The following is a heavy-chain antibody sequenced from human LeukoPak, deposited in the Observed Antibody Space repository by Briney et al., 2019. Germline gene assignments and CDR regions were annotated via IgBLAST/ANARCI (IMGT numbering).Heavy chain of an antibody. CDR3: ARDDYSGSGSYSLDY. J-gene: IGHJ4*02. D-gene: IGHD3-10*01. V-gene: IGHV4-4*07. CDR1: GGSINNYY. Sequence: SETLSLTCTASGGSINNYYWSWIRQPAGKGLEWIGRIYTSGSTNYNPSLKSRVTMSVDTSKNQFSLKLNSVTAADTAVYYCARDDYSGSGSYSLDYWGQGTLVTVSS. CDR2: IYTSGST.